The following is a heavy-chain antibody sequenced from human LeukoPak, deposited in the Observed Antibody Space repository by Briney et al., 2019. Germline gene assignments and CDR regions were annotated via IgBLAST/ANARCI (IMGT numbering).Heavy chain of an antibody. CDR3: ASGSRVVY. Sequence: GRSLRLSCAASGFTFSSYGMHWVRQAPGKGLEWVAVISYDGSNKYYADSVKGRFTISRDNSKNTLYLQMNSLRAEDTAVYYCASGSRVVYWGQGTLVTVSS. V-gene: IGHV3-30*03. D-gene: IGHD3-3*01. J-gene: IGHJ4*02. CDR1: GFTFSSYG. CDR2: ISYDGSNK.